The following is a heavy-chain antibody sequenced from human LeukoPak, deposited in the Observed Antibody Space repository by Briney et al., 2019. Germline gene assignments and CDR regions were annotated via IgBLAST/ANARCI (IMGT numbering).Heavy chain of an antibody. CDR1: GGSFSGYY. D-gene: IGHD6-13*01. V-gene: IGHV4-34*01. CDR3: ARIAGYSRVYYYYYYGMDV. J-gene: IGHJ6*04. Sequence: SETLSLTCAVYGGSFSGYYWSWIRRPPGKGLEWIGEINHSGSTNYNLSLKSRVTISVDTSKNQFSLKLSSVTAADTAVYYCARIAGYSRVYYYYYYGMDVWGKGTTVTVSS. CDR2: INHSGST.